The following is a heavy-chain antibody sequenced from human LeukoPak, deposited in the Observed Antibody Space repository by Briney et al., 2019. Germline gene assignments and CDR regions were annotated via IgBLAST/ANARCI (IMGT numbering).Heavy chain of an antibody. CDR3: ASYSGQNDAFDI. J-gene: IGHJ3*02. Sequence: SESLSLTCTVSVGSISSGGYYWSWIRQHPGKGLEWIGYIYYSGSTYYNPSLKSRVTISVDTSKNQFSLKLSSVTAADTAVYYCASYSGQNDAFDIWGQGTMVTVSS. D-gene: IGHD1-26*01. CDR2: IYYSGST. V-gene: IGHV4-31*03. CDR1: VGSISSGGYY.